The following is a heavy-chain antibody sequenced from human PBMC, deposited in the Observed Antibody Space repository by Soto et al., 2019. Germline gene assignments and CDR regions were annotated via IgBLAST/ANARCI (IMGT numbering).Heavy chain of an antibody. Sequence: ASVKVSCKASGYTLTDHYIHWVRQAPGQGLEWMGWLNPDSGATNYVLKFQGRVIMTTDTSINTAYMELRWLTSDDTAVYYCARDPATQGWFDPWGQGTLVTVSS. CDR1: GYTLTDHY. CDR2: LNPDSGAT. CDR3: ARDPATQGWFDP. V-gene: IGHV1-2*02. D-gene: IGHD2-15*01. J-gene: IGHJ5*02.